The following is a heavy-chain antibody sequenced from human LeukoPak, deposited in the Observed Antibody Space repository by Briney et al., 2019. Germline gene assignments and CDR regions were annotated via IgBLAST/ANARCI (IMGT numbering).Heavy chain of an antibody. CDR2: IIPIFGTA. CDR3: AANLGLAVAGITY. Sequence: SVKGSCKASGGTFSSYAISWVRQAPGQGLEWMGGIIPIFGTANYAQKFQGRVTITTDESTSTAYMELSSLRSEDTAVYYCAANLGLAVAGITYWGQGTLVTVSS. CDR1: GGTFSSYA. V-gene: IGHV1-69*05. J-gene: IGHJ4*02. D-gene: IGHD6-19*01.